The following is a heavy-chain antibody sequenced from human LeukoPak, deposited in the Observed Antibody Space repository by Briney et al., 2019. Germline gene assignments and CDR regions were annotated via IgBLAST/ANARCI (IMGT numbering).Heavy chain of an antibody. CDR3: ARQVGYSSGWYNAGDAFDI. Sequence: SETLSLTCAVSGYSISSGYYWGWIRQPPGKGLEWIGSIYHSGSTYYNPSLKSRVTISVDTSKNQFSLELSSVTAADTAVYYCARQVGYSSGWYNAGDAFDIWGQGTMVTVSS. V-gene: IGHV4-38-2*01. J-gene: IGHJ3*02. CDR2: IYHSGST. CDR1: GYSISSGYY. D-gene: IGHD6-19*01.